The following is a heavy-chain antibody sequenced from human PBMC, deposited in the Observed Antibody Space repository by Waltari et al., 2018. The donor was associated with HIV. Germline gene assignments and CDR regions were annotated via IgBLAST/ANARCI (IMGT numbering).Heavy chain of an antibody. CDR3: ARSLYYDFWSAYPPDY. D-gene: IGHD3-3*01. CDR2: VRSDGNRT. J-gene: IGHJ4*02. CDR1: GFTFSSYW. Sequence: EVKLVESGGRLVQPRGSLRLSCVASGFTFSSYWMHWVRQAPGKGLVWSSRVRSDGNRTVYADSVKGRFTISRDNAKNTLFLQMNSLRVEDTAVYFCARSLYYDFWSAYPPDYWGQGTRVTVSS. V-gene: IGHV3-74*03.